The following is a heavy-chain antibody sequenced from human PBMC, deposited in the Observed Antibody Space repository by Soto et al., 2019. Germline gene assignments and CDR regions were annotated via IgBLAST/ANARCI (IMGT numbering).Heavy chain of an antibody. J-gene: IGHJ4*02. CDR3: ARDSRLYSSSSDYFDY. CDR1: GYTFTSYG. CDR2: ISAYNGNT. V-gene: IGHV1-18*01. D-gene: IGHD6-6*01. Sequence: QVQLVQSGAEVKKPGASVKVSCKASGYTFTSYGISWVRQAPGQGLEWMGWISAYNGNTNYAQKFQGTVTMTTDTSTSTSYMELRSLRSDDTAVYYCARDSRLYSSSSDYFDYWGQGTLVIVSS.